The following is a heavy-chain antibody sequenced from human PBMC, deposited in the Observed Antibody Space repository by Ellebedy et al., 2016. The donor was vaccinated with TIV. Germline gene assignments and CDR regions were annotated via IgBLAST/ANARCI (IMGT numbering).Heavy chain of an antibody. V-gene: IGHV3-33*01. J-gene: IGHJ5*02. CDR1: GFTFSSYG. CDR3: ARGPGGDDPTGWFDP. Sequence: GESLKISXAASGFTFSSYGMHWVRQAPGKGLEWVAVIWYDGSNKYYADSVKGRFTISRDNSKNTLYLQMNSLRAEDTAVYYCARGPGGDDPTGWFDPWGQGTLVTVSS. CDR2: IWYDGSNK. D-gene: IGHD2-21*02.